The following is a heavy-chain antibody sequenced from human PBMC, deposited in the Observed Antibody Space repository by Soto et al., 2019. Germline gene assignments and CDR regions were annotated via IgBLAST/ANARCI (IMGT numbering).Heavy chain of an antibody. Sequence: GGSLRLFCAASGFSFSTYALTWVRQGPGKGLACVSAISADGGRTYYVDSVKGRFTISRDNSKNTLSLQINSLRAEDTAVYYCAKTGGNVLLWFGEEDYWGQGIVVTVST. J-gene: IGHJ4*02. CDR3: AKTGGNVLLWFGEEDY. CDR2: ISADGGRT. CDR1: GFSFSTYA. V-gene: IGHV3-23*01. D-gene: IGHD3-10*01.